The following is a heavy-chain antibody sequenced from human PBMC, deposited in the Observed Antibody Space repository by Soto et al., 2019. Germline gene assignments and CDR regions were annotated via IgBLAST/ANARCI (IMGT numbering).Heavy chain of an antibody. Sequence: SETLSLTCAVYGGSFSGYYWSWIRQPPGKGLEWIGEINHSGSTNYDPSLKSRVTISVDTSKNQFSLKLSSVTAADTAVYYCARVNYYGSGNYDESWFDPWGQGTLVTVPQ. J-gene: IGHJ5*02. D-gene: IGHD3-10*01. CDR1: GGSFSGYY. CDR3: ARVNYYGSGNYDESWFDP. V-gene: IGHV4-34*01. CDR2: INHSGST.